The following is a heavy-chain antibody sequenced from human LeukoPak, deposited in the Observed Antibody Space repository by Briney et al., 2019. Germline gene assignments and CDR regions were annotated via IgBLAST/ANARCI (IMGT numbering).Heavy chain of an antibody. CDR1: GGSIKSYY. Sequence: SETLSLTCTVSGGSIKSYYWSWIRQPAGEGLEWLGHIYASGTTNYNPSLNSRVTMSVDTSKNQFSLRLASVTAADTAVYYCASVADRFGYNYGIEEAFDYWGQGTMVTVSS. D-gene: IGHD5-18*01. CDR2: IYASGTT. CDR3: ASVADRFGYNYGIEEAFDY. J-gene: IGHJ4*02. V-gene: IGHV4-4*07.